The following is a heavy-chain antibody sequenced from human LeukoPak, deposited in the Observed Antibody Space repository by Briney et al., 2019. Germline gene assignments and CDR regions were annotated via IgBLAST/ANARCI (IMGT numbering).Heavy chain of an antibody. CDR3: ARAMRVWGSYRSYYFDY. J-gene: IGHJ4*02. D-gene: IGHD3-16*02. CDR2: IYSGGST. CDR1: GFTVSSNY. Sequence: GGSLRLSCAASGFTVSSNYMSWVRQAPGKGLEWVSVIYSGGSTYYADSVKGRFTISRDNSKNTLYLQMNSLRAEDTAVYYCARAMRVWGSYRSYYFDYWGQGTLVTVSS. V-gene: IGHV3-66*01.